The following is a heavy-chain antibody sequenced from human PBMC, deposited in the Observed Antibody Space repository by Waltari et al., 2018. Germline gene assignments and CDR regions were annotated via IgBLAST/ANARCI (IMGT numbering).Heavy chain of an antibody. CDR1: GFTFSSYG. J-gene: IGHJ2*01. D-gene: IGHD3-10*01. CDR3: AKDFGWGMVYYFDL. Sequence: QVQLVESGGGVVQPGGSLRLSCAESGFTFSSYGMHWVRQAPGKGLEWVAFIRYDGSNNYYADSVKGRFTISIDNSKNTLYLQMNSLRAEDTAVYYCAKDFGWGMVYYFDLWGRGTLVTVSS. CDR2: IRYDGSNN. V-gene: IGHV3-30*02.